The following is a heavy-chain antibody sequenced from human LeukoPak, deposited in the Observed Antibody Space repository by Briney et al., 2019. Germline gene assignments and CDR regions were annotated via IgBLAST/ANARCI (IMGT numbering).Heavy chain of an antibody. CDR3: ARVDGSPDS. Sequence: ASVKVSCKASGYTFTSYGISWVRQAPGQGLEWMGWISAYNGNTNYAQKFQGRVTITRDTSMNTAYMELSSLTSEDTAVYYCARVDGSPDSWGQGTLVTVSS. CDR2: ISAYNGNT. J-gene: IGHJ4*02. V-gene: IGHV1-18*01. D-gene: IGHD2-15*01. CDR1: GYTFTSYG.